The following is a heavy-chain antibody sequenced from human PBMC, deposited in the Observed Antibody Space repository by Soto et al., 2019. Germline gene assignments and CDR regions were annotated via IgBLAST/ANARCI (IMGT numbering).Heavy chain of an antibody. CDR1: GFSFSSYA. CDR3: AKWAHSSGRCFDY. V-gene: IGHV3-23*01. D-gene: IGHD6-19*01. Sequence: EVQLLESGGGLVQPGGSLRLSCAASGFSFSSYAMSWVRQAPGKGLEWVSAISYSGDSTYFADSVKGRFTISRDNSKNTLYLQMPSLRAEDTAVYYCAKWAHSSGRCFDYWGQGALVTVSS. J-gene: IGHJ4*02. CDR2: ISYSGDST.